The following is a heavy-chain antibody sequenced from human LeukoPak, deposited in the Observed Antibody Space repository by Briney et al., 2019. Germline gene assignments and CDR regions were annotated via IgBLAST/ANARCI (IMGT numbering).Heavy chain of an antibody. V-gene: IGHV4-59*01. CDR1: GGSISSYY. CDR3: ARGGYYGSGNDFRFDP. Sequence: PSETLSLTCTVSGGSISSYYWSWIRQPPGKGLQWIGYIYYSGSTNYKPSLKSRVTISVDTSKNQFSLKLSSVTAADTAVYYCARGGYYGSGNDFRFDPWGQGTLVTVSS. CDR2: IYYSGST. J-gene: IGHJ5*02. D-gene: IGHD3-10*01.